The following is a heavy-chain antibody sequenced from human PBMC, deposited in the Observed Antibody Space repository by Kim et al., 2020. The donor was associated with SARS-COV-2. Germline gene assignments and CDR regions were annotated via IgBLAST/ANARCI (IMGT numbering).Heavy chain of an antibody. V-gene: IGHV3-21*01. J-gene: IGHJ3*02. D-gene: IGHD2-21*02. CDR3: ARDPLAYCGGDCYSGFSDI. Sequence: GGSLRLSCAASGFTFSSYSMNWVRQAPGKGLEWVSSISSSSSYIYYADSVKGRFTISRDNAKNSLYLQMNSLRAEDTAVYYCARDPLAYCGGDCYSGFSDIWGQGTMVTVSS. CDR1: GFTFSSYS. CDR2: ISSSSSYI.